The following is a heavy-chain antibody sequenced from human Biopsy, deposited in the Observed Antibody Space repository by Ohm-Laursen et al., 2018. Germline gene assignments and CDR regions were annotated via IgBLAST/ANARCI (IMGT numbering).Heavy chain of an antibody. Sequence: TLSLTCSVSGGSLNNHYWSWIRQSPGKGLEWLAYIYSSGRTNYNPSLKSRIIVSVDTSKNQLSLKGTSVTATDTAMYYCARHDRSGYWGLDYWGQGILVTVSS. D-gene: IGHD3-22*01. CDR1: GGSLNNHY. V-gene: IGHV4-4*08. CDR3: ARHDRSGYWGLDY. J-gene: IGHJ4*02. CDR2: IYSSGRT.